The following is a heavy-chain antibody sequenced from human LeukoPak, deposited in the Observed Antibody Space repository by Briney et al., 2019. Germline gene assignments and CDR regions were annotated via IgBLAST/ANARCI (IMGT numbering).Heavy chain of an antibody. CDR2: IYYSGST. J-gene: IGHJ5*02. CDR1: GYSISSGYY. V-gene: IGHV4-38-2*02. Sequence: SETLSLTCTVSGYSISSGYYWGWIRQPPRKGLEWIGSIYYSGSTYYNPSLKSRVTISVDTSKNQFSLKLSSVTAADTAVYYCARHNYCSGGSCYSGGWFDPWGQGTLVTVSS. D-gene: IGHD2-15*01. CDR3: ARHNYCSGGSCYSGGWFDP.